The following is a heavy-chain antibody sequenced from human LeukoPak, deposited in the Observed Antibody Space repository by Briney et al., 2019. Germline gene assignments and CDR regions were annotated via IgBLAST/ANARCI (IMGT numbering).Heavy chain of an antibody. Sequence: GGSLRLSCAASGFTVSSNYMSWVRQAPGKGLEWVSVIYSGGSTFYADSVKGRFTISRDNSKNTLYLQMNSLRAEDTAVYYCARGGVYSSGWCGYFDYWGQGTLVTVSS. V-gene: IGHV3-53*01. J-gene: IGHJ4*02. CDR1: GFTVSSNY. CDR3: ARGGVYSSGWCGYFDY. D-gene: IGHD6-19*01. CDR2: IYSGGST.